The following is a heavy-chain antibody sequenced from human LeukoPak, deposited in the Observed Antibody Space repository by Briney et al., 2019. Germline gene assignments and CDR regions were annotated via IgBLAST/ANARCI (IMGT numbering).Heavy chain of an antibody. Sequence: TGGSLRLSCAASGFTFSVFEMNWVRQAPGKGLEWVSYISSTGSWTYYADSVKGRFTISRDNSKNTLYLQMNSLRAEDTAVYYCAKDGRITMIVVVSLEAFDIWGQGTMVTVSS. D-gene: IGHD3-22*01. J-gene: IGHJ3*02. CDR2: ISSTGSWT. V-gene: IGHV3-48*03. CDR3: AKDGRITMIVVVSLEAFDI. CDR1: GFTFSVFE.